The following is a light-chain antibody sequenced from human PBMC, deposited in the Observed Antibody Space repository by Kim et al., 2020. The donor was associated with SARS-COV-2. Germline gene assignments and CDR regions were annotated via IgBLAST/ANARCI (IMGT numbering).Light chain of an antibody. V-gene: IGKV3-20*01. J-gene: IGKJ5*01. Sequence: SPGESAPSSCRARQFRSRNSLAWYQQKSGQTPRLLIYGASSRATGIPDRFSGSVSGTDFTLTISRLEPEDFAVYFCQQYGMSPITFGQGTRLEIK. CDR3: QQYGMSPIT. CDR1: QFRSRNS. CDR2: GAS.